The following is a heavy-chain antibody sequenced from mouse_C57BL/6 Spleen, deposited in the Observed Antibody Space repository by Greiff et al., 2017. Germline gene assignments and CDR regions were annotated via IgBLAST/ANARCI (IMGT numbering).Heavy chain of an antibody. V-gene: IGHV1-81*01. D-gene: IGHD2-5*01. CDR3: AGYSNYAFAY. J-gene: IGHJ3*01. CDR2: IYPRSGNT. Sequence: VHLVESGAELARPGASVKLSCKASGYTFTSYGISWVKQRTGQGLEWIGEIYPRSGNTYYNEKFKGKATLTADKSSSTAYMELRSLTSEDSAVYFCAGYSNYAFAYWGQGTLVTVSA. CDR1: GYTFTSYG.